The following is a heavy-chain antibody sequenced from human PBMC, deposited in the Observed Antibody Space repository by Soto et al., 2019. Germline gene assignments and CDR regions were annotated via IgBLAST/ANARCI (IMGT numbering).Heavy chain of an antibody. Sequence: GGSLRLSCAASGFTFSSYAMSWVRQAPGKGLEWVSAISGSGGSTYYADSVKGRFTISRDNSKNTLYLQMNSLRAEDTAVYYCAKGRFTMIVVVTNYYFDYWGQGTLVTVSS. J-gene: IGHJ4*02. V-gene: IGHV3-23*01. D-gene: IGHD3-22*01. CDR3: AKGRFTMIVVVTNYYFDY. CDR1: GFTFSSYA. CDR2: ISGSGGST.